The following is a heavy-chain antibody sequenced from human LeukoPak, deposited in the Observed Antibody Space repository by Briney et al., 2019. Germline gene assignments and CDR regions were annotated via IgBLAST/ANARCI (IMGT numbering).Heavy chain of an antibody. D-gene: IGHD3-10*01. V-gene: IGHV3-7*03. Sequence: GGSLRLSCAASGFTFSNAWMNWVRQAPGKGLEWVANIKQDGREKYYVDSVKGRFTISRDNAKNSLYLQMNSLRAEDTAVYYCAREGVTTTDYWGQGTLVTVSS. CDR3: AREGVTTTDY. CDR2: IKQDGREK. CDR1: GFTFSNAW. J-gene: IGHJ4*02.